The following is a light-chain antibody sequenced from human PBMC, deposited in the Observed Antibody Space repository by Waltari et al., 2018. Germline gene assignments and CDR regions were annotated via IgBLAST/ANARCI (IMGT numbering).Light chain of an antibody. J-gene: IGLJ3*02. V-gene: IGLV2-11*01. CDR3: CSYAGSYTLV. Sequence: QSALTQPRSVSGSPGPSVTIPCTGTSSDVRGYNYVSWYQQHPGKAPKLLIYDVSSLPSGVPDRFSGSKSGNTASLTISGLQAEDEADYYCCSYAGSYTLVFGGGTKLTVL. CDR1: SSDVRGYNY. CDR2: DVS.